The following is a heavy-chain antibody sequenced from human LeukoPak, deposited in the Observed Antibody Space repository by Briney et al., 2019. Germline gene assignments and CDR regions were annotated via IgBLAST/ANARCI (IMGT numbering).Heavy chain of an antibody. CDR3: ARESIPIRRFDP. CDR1: GGTFSSSA. CDR2: MNPNSGNT. V-gene: IGHV1-69*05. Sequence: SVKVSCKASGGTFSSSAISWVRQATGQGLEWMGWMNPNSGNTGYAQKFQGRVTITTDESTSTAYMELSSLRSEDTAVYYCARESIPIRRFDPWGQGTLVTVSS. D-gene: IGHD6-6*01. J-gene: IGHJ5*02.